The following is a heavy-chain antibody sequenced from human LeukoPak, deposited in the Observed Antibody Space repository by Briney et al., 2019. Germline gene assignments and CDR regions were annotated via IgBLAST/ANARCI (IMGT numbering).Heavy chain of an antibody. CDR3: GRVSEGSGWSRGYFDY. V-gene: IGHV4-34*01. Sequence: GSLRLSCAASGFSFSDYYMDWVRQPPGKGLEWIGEINHSGSTNYNPSLKSRVTISVDTSKNQFSLKLSSVTAADTAVYYCGRVSEGSGWSRGYFDYWGQGTLVTVSS. CDR2: INHSGST. D-gene: IGHD6-19*01. J-gene: IGHJ4*02. CDR1: GFSFSDYY.